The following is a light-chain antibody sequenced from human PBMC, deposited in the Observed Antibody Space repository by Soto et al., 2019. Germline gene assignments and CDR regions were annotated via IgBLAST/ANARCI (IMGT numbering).Light chain of an antibody. V-gene: IGKV3-11*01. CDR1: QSVSSY. CDR3: QQRSNWHPLT. J-gene: IGKJ4*01. Sequence: EIVLTQSPATLSLSPGERATLSCRASQSVSSYLAWYQQKPGQAPRLLIYAASNRATGIPARFSGSGSGTDVSLTISSLEPEDFAVYYCQQRSNWHPLTFGGGTKVEIK. CDR2: AAS.